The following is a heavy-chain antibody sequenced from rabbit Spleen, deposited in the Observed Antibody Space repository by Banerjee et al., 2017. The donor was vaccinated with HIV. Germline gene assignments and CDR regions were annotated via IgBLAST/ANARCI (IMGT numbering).Heavy chain of an antibody. J-gene: IGHJ4*01. CDR1: GFSFSSSDY. CDR2: IAGSSSGFT. V-gene: IGHV1S40*01. Sequence: QSLEESGGDLVKPGASLTLTCTASGFSFSSSDYMCWVHQAPGKGLEWISCIAGSSSGFTYSATWAKGRFTCSKTSSTTVTLQMTSLTAADTATYFCARDAAGREDFNLWGPGTLVTVS. CDR3: ARDAAGREDFNL. D-gene: IGHD4-2*01.